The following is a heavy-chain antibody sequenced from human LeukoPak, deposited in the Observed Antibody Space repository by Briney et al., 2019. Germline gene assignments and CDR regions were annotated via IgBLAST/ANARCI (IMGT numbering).Heavy chain of an antibody. J-gene: IGHJ4*02. V-gene: IGHV3-66*02. CDR3: ARNDYVWGGYFDY. Sequence: GGSLRLSCAASGFTVSSNYMSWVRQAPGKGLEWVSVIYSGGSTYYADSVKGRFTISRDNSKNTLYLQMNSLRAEDTAVYYCARNDYVWGGYFDYWGQGTLVTVSS. CDR2: IYSGGST. CDR1: GFTVSSNY. D-gene: IGHD3-16*01.